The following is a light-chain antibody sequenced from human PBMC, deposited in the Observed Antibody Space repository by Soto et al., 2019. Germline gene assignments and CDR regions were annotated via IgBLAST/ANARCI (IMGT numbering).Light chain of an antibody. CDR2: GAS. Sequence: EIVKTQSPATLSVSPGERAILSCSASQSIRTNVAWYQQRPGQAPRLLIYGASTRATDIPARFSGGGSGTEFTLTISSLQSEDFAIYYCQQYNHWTSITFGQGTRLEF. CDR1: QSIRTN. V-gene: IGKV3-15*01. J-gene: IGKJ5*01. CDR3: QQYNHWTSIT.